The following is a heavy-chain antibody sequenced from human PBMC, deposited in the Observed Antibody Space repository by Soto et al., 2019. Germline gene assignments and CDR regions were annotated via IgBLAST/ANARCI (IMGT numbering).Heavy chain of an antibody. D-gene: IGHD2-21*02. J-gene: IGHJ6*02. Sequence: PSETLSLTCAVYGGSFSGYYWSWIRQPPGKGLEWIGEINHSGSTNYNPSLKSRVTISVDTSKNQFSLKLSSVTAADTAVYYCARARRQVTKLHYYYYGMDVWGQGTTVTVSS. CDR1: GGSFSGYY. V-gene: IGHV4-34*01. CDR2: INHSGST. CDR3: ARARRQVTKLHYYYYGMDV.